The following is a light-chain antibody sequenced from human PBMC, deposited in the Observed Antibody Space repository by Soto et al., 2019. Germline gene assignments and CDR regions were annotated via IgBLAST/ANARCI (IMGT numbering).Light chain of an antibody. CDR1: QSVSSSY. J-gene: IGKJ1*01. V-gene: IGKV3-20*01. Sequence: EIVLTQSPGTLSLSPGERATLSCRASQSVSSSYLAWYQQKPGQAPRLLIYGASSRATGIPDRFSGSGSGTDFTLTISRLESADFVVYYSQPYGISPQTFGQGTKVEIK. CDR3: QPYGISPQT. CDR2: GAS.